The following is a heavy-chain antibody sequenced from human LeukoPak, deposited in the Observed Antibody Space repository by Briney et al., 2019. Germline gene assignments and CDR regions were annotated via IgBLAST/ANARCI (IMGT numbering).Heavy chain of an antibody. D-gene: IGHD5-12*01. CDR2: INPNSGGT. CDR3: ARAFEWLRFKIGAEYYYYYMDV. V-gene: IGHV1-2*02. Sequence: ASVKVSCKASGYTFTDYYMHWVRQAPGQGLEWMGWINPNSGGTNYAQKFQGRVTMTRDTSISTAYMELSRLRSDDTAVYYCARAFEWLRFKIGAEYYYYYMDVWGKGTTVTVSS. J-gene: IGHJ6*03. CDR1: GYTFTDYY.